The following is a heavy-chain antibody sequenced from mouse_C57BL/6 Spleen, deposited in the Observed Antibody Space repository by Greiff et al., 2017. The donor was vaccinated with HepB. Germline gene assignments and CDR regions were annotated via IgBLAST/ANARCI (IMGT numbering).Heavy chain of an antibody. CDR1: GFTLSSYA. CDR2: ISDGGSYT. V-gene: IGHV5-4*01. CDR3: AREDGAY. J-gene: IGHJ3*01. Sequence: EVKLMGSGGGLVKPGGSLKLSCAASGFTLSSYAMSWVRQTPEKRLEWVATISDGGSYTYYPDNVKGRFTISRDNAKNNLYLQMSHLKSEDTAMYYCAREDGAYWGQGTLVTVSA.